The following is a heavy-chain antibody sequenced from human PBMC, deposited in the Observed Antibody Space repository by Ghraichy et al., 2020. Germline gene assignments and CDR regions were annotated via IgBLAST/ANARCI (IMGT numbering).Heavy chain of an antibody. J-gene: IGHJ4*02. Sequence: GESLNISCAASGFTFSSSAMSWVRQAPGKGLEWVSAISGSGGTTHYADSVKGRFTISRDNSKNTLYLQMNSLRAEDTAVYYCAKVALTTYQGGYFDYWGQGTLVTVSS. V-gene: IGHV3-23*01. D-gene: IGHD4/OR15-4a*01. CDR3: AKVALTTYQGGYFDY. CDR2: ISGSGGTT. CDR1: GFTFSSSA.